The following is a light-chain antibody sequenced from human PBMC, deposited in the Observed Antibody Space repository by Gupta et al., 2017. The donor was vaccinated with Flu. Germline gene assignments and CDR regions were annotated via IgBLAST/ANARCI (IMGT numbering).Light chain of an antibody. CDR2: AKN. V-gene: IGLV3-19*01. Sequence: AKNIRPSVIPDRFSGSSSGNTASLTITGAQAEDEADYYCNSRDSTDNHQAVFGGGTKLTVL. CDR3: NSRDSTDNHQAV. J-gene: IGLJ2*01.